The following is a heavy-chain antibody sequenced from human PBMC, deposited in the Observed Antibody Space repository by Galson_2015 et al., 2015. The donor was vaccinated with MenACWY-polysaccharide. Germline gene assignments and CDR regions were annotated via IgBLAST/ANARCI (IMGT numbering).Heavy chain of an antibody. Sequence: SLRLSCAASGFSFSSYSMNWVRQAPGKGLEWVSSISGSSSYIYYADSVKGRFTISRDNAKNSLYLQMNSLRAEDTAVYYCARDPRSDSANWGRDVWGQGTTVTVSS. V-gene: IGHV3-21*01. D-gene: IGHD1-1*01. CDR1: GFSFSSYS. CDR2: ISGSSSYI. J-gene: IGHJ6*02. CDR3: ARDPRSDSANWGRDV.